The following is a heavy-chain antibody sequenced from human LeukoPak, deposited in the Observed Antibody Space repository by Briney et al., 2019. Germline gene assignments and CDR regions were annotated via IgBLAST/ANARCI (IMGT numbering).Heavy chain of an antibody. CDR3: ARSELSCSGGSCPTRYAFDI. V-gene: IGHV4-61*02. CDR2: FYTSGTT. CDR1: GVSISSDSYY. D-gene: IGHD2-15*01. J-gene: IGHJ3*02. Sequence: SETLSLTCTVSGVSISSDSYYWSWIRQPAGKGLEWIGRFYTSGTTNYNPSLKSRVTISVDTSKNQFSLELRSVTAADTALYYCARSELSCSGGSCPTRYAFDIWGQGTVVTASS.